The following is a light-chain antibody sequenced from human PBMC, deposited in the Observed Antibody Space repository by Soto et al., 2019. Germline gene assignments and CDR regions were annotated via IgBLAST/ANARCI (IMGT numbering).Light chain of an antibody. CDR3: FSYTSSGTYV. J-gene: IGLJ1*01. CDR1: SSDVGNYKY. V-gene: IGLV2-14*01. CDR2: EVS. Sequence: QSALTQPASLSGSPGQSITISCTGTSSDVGNYKYVSWYQQHPGKAPQLMIYEVSNRPSGVSNRFSGSKSGNTASLTISGLQAEDETDYYCFSYTSSGTYVFGTGTKVTVL.